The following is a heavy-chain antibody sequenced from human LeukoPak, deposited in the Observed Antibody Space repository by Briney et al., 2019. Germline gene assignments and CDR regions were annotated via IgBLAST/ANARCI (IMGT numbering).Heavy chain of an antibody. Sequence: GGSLRLSCAASGFTFSIYAMNWVRQAPGKGLEWVSSISSSSNYIYYADSVQGRFTISRDNAKNSLYLQMNSLRAEDTAVYYCARCYYDSSGYHDAFDIWGQGTMVTVSS. V-gene: IGHV3-21*01. CDR3: ARCYYDSSGYHDAFDI. CDR2: ISSSSNYI. J-gene: IGHJ3*02. CDR1: GFTFSIYA. D-gene: IGHD3-22*01.